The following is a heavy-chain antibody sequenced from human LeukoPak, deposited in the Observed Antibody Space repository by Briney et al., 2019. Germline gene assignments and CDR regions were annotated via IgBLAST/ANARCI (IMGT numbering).Heavy chain of an antibody. V-gene: IGHV3-23*01. Sequence: GGSLRLSCAASGFTFSSYAMSWVRQAPGKGLEWVSAISGSGGSTYYADSVKGRFTISRDNPKNTLYLQMNSLRAEDTAVYYCAKDLTMGSSSPSYFDYWGQGTLVTVSS. D-gene: IGHD4/OR15-4a*01. CDR1: GFTFSSYA. CDR3: AKDLTMGSSSPSYFDY. CDR2: ISGSGGST. J-gene: IGHJ4*02.